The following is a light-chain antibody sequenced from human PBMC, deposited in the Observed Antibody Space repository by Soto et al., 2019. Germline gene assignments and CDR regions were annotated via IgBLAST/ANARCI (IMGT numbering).Light chain of an antibody. V-gene: IGKV3-20*01. CDR3: QQYGSSPRT. CDR1: QAINNN. CDR2: GAS. J-gene: IGKJ1*01. Sequence: VLSQAPDALSVSPGERATLSCRASQAINNNVAWYQLKDGQVPRLLIYGASTRAADVPARFSGGGSGTDFTLTISRLEPEDFAVYYCQQYGSSPRTFGQGTKVDIK.